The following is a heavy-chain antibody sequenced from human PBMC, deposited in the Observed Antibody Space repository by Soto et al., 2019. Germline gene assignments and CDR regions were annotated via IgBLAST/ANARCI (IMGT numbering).Heavy chain of an antibody. Sequence: GASVKVSCKASGYTFTSYAMHWVRQAPGQRLEWMGWINAGNGNTKYSQKFQGRVTITRDTSASTAYMELSSLRSEDTAVYYCARVGIKYSSSPGLCWFDPWGQGTLVTVSS. CDR3: ARVGIKYSSSPGLCWFDP. D-gene: IGHD6-6*01. CDR2: INAGNGNT. V-gene: IGHV1-3*01. J-gene: IGHJ5*02. CDR1: GYTFTSYA.